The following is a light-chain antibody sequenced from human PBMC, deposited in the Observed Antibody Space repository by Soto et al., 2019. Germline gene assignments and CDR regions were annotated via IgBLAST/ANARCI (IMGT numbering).Light chain of an antibody. CDR1: QTISSW. CDR2: KAS. V-gene: IGKV1-5*03. CDR3: QHYNSYSEA. J-gene: IGKJ1*01. Sequence: DLQITQSPSTLSGSVGDRFTITWLASQTISSWLAWYQQKPGKAPKLLIYKASTLKSGVPSRFSGSGSGTEFTLTISSLQPDDFATYYCQHYNSYSEAFGQGTKVDIK.